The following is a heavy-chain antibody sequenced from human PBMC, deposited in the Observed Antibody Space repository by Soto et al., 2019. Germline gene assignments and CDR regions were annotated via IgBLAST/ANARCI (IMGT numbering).Heavy chain of an antibody. Sequence: GGSLRLSCAASGCTFSSYGMHWVRQAPGKGLEWVSAINSSSSNIYYADSVKGRFTISRDNAKNSLYLQMNSLRAEDTAVYYYAREGIAAALDYWGQGTLVTVSS. D-gene: IGHD6-13*01. V-gene: IGHV3-21*01. CDR3: AREGIAAALDY. J-gene: IGHJ4*02. CDR2: INSSSSNI. CDR1: GCTFSSYG.